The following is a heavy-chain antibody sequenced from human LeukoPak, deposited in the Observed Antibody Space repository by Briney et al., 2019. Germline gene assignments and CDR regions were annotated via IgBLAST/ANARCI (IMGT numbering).Heavy chain of an antibody. V-gene: IGHV1-69*13. CDR2: IIPIFGTA. CDR3: ARDGYGSGSSSAY. Sequence: SVTVSFKASGGTFSIYAISWVRQAPGQGLEWMGGIIPIFGTANYAQKFQGRVTITADESTSTAYMELSSLRSEDTAVYYCARDGYGSGSSSAYWGQGTLVTVSS. D-gene: IGHD3-10*01. CDR1: GGTFSIYA. J-gene: IGHJ4*02.